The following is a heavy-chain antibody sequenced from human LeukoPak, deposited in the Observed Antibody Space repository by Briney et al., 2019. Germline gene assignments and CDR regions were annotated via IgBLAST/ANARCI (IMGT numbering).Heavy chain of an antibody. V-gene: IGHV4-59*01. Sequence: SETLSLTCTVSGGSISSYYWSWIRQPPGKGLEWIGYIYYSGSTNYNPSLKSRVTISVDTSKNQFSLKLSSVTAADTAVYYCVTSDSSGWPLDYWGQGTLVTVSS. D-gene: IGHD6-19*01. CDR1: GGSISSYY. CDR2: IYYSGST. J-gene: IGHJ4*02. CDR3: VTSDSSGWPLDY.